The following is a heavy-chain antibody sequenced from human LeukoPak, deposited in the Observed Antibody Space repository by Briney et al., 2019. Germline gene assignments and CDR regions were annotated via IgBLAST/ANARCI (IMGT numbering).Heavy chain of an antibody. V-gene: IGHV5-51*01. D-gene: IGHD3-10*01. J-gene: IGHJ5*02. CDR2: IYPGDSDT. CDR3: ARRITMVRGAYPNWFDP. CDR1: GYSFTSYW. Sequence: GGSLRLSCKGSGYSFTSYWIGWVRQMPEKGLEWMGIIYPGDSDTRYSPSFQGQVAISADKSISTAYLQWSSLKASDTAMYYCARRITMVRGAYPNWFDPWGQGTLVTVSS.